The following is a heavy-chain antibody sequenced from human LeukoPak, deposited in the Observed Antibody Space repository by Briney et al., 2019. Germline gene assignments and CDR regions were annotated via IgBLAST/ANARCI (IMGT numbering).Heavy chain of an antibody. J-gene: IGHJ3*02. D-gene: IGHD1-26*01. Sequence: PGGSLRLSCAASGFSVTSNYVTWVRQAPGKGLDWISIFYSGGRPHYADSMKGRFIISRDNSKNTLYLQMNSLRTEDTAVYYCARRRSGSPDDAFDIWGRGTLVTVSS. V-gene: IGHV3-53*01. CDR3: ARRRSGSPDDAFDI. CDR2: FYSGGRP. CDR1: GFSVTSNY.